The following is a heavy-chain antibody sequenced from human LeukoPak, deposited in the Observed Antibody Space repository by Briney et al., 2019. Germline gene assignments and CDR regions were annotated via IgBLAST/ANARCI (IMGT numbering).Heavy chain of an antibody. CDR1: NYTFTSYG. J-gene: IGHJ4*02. CDR3: ARDGSGVWFDY. CDR2: INAYNGDT. Sequence: WASVKVSCKASNYTFTSYGISWVRQAPGQGLEWMARINAYNGDTNYAQKLQGRVTLTTDTSTSTAYMELRSLRSDDTAVYYCARDGSGVWFDYWGQGTLVTVSS. V-gene: IGHV1-18*01. D-gene: IGHD3-10*01.